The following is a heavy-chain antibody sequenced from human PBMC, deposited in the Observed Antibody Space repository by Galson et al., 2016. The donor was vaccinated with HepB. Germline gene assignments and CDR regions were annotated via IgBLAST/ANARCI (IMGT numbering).Heavy chain of an antibody. CDR1: GYIFTDYF. Sequence: QSGAEVKKPGESLKISCKVSGYIFTDYFIAWVRQMPGKGLEWMGIIYPGDSDTTYSPSFQGQATISADKSISSAYLQWSSLKASDTAMYYCARAGYNRRDFDYWGQGTLVTVSS. V-gene: IGHV5-51*01. CDR2: IYPGDSDT. J-gene: IGHJ4*02. D-gene: IGHD1-14*01. CDR3: ARAGYNRRDFDY.